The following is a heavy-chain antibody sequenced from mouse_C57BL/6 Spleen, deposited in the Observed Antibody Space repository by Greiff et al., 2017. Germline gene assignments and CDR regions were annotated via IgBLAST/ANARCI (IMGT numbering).Heavy chain of an antibody. V-gene: IGHV5-17*01. CDR3: ARGGTTVVASFDY. CDR2: ISSGSSTI. CDR1: GFTFSDYG. Sequence: VQLKESGGGLVKPGGYLKLSCAASGFTFSDYGMHWVRQAPEKGLEWVAYISSGSSTIYYADTVKGRFTISRDNAKNTLFLQMTSLRSEDTAMYYCARGGTTVVASFDYWGQGTTLTVAS. J-gene: IGHJ2*01. D-gene: IGHD1-1*01.